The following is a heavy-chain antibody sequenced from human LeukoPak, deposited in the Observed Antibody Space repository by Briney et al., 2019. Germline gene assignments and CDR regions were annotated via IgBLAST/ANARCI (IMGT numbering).Heavy chain of an antibody. D-gene: IGHD1-1*01. CDR2: IYSGGST. J-gene: IGHJ6*03. CDR1: GFTVRSNY. Sequence: PRGSLRLSCSVSGFTVRSNYMSWVRQAPGKGLEWVSVIYSGGSTYYADSVKGRFIISRDNSKNTLYLQMNSLRAEDTAVYYCARGAVQSYYYYMDVWGKGTTVTVSS. CDR3: ARGAVQSYYYYMDV. V-gene: IGHV3-66*01.